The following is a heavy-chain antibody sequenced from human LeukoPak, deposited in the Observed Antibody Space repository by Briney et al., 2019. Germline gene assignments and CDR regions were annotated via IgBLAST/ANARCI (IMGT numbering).Heavy chain of an antibody. CDR1: GFTVRSNY. D-gene: IGHD3-9*01. J-gene: IGHJ4*02. CDR2: IYSDGNT. V-gene: IGHV3-53*01. Sequence: GGSLRLSCAASGFTVRSNYMSWVRQAPGKGLEWVSVIYSDGNTYYADSVKGRFTISRDNSKNTLYLQMNSLRPEDTAVYYCAKAPYYDILTGYITTLDYWGQGTLVTVSS. CDR3: AKAPYYDILTGYITTLDY.